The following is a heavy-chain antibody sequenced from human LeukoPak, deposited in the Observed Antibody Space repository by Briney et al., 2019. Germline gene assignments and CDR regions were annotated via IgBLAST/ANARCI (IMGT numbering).Heavy chain of an antibody. D-gene: IGHD1-1*01. CDR1: GGSISSGGYY. Sequence: SETLSLTCTVSGGSISSGGYYWSWIRQHPGKGLEWIGYIYYSGSTYYNPSLKSRVIISVDTSKNQFSLELSSLSAADTAVYYCARNNWNDGRKLDYWGQGTLVTVSS. CDR2: IYYSGST. J-gene: IGHJ4*02. CDR3: ARNNWNDGRKLDY. V-gene: IGHV4-31*03.